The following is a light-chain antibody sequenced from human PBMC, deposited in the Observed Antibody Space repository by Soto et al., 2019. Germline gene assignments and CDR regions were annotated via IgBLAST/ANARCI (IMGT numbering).Light chain of an antibody. J-gene: IGLJ1*01. CDR2: DVN. Sequence: QSALTQPASVSGSPGQSITISCTGTSSDIGAYNFVSWYQQHPGKAPKLMLYDVNIRPSGVSNRFSGSKSGNTASLTISGLQAEDEADYYCCSYAGSSTLGFGTGTKVTVL. V-gene: IGLV2-14*03. CDR3: CSYAGSSTLG. CDR1: SSDIGAYNF.